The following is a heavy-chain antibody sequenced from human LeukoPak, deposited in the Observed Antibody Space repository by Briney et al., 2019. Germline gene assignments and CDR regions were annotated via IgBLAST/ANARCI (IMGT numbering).Heavy chain of an antibody. CDR2: IGTSDSTI. V-gene: IGHV3-48*03. CDR3: AKGYYFDY. J-gene: IGHJ4*02. Sequence: GGSLRLSCAASGFTFSSYEMNWVRQAPGKGLEWVSHIGTSDSTIDYVDSVKGRFTISRDNAKNSLYLQMNSLRAEDTAVYYCAKGYYFDYWGQGTLVTVSS. CDR1: GFTFSSYE.